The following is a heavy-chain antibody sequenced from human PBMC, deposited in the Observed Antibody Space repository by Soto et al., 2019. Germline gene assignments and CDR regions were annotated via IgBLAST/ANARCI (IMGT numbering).Heavy chain of an antibody. J-gene: IGHJ6*02. CDR3: ARDGPTIFGVVTSSYYYGMDV. CDR1: GFTFSSYG. Sequence: SLRLSCAASGFTFSSYGMDGVRQAPGKGLEWVAVIWYDGSNKYYADSVKGRFTISRDNSKNTLYLQMNSLRAEDTAVYYCARDGPTIFGVVTSSYYYGMDVWGQGTTVTVSS. D-gene: IGHD3-3*01. V-gene: IGHV3-33*01. CDR2: IWYDGSNK.